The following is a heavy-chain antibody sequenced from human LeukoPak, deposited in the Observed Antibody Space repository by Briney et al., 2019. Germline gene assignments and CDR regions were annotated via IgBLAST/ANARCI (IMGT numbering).Heavy chain of an antibody. Sequence: ASVKVSCKVSGYTLTELSMHWVRQAPGKGLEWMGGFDPEDGETIYAQKFQGRVTMTEDTSTDTAYMELSSLRSEDTAVYYCARVNYVDYYYGMDVWGQGTTVTVSS. CDR3: ARVNYVDYYYGMDV. D-gene: IGHD4-11*01. CDR2: FDPEDGET. J-gene: IGHJ6*02. V-gene: IGHV1-24*01. CDR1: GYTLTELS.